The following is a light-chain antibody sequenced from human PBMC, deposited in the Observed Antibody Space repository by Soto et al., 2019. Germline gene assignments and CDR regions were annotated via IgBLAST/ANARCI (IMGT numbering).Light chain of an antibody. V-gene: IGLV2-11*01. CDR1: SSDVGDYNY. J-gene: IGLJ3*02. CDR3: CSYAGSYTWV. CDR2: AVN. Sequence: QSVLTQPPSVSGSPGQSVTISCTGTSSDVGDYNYVSWYQQHPGKAPKLLIYAVNMRPSGVPDRFSGSKSGNTASLTISGLQAEDEADYSCCSYAGSYTWVFGGGTKLTVL.